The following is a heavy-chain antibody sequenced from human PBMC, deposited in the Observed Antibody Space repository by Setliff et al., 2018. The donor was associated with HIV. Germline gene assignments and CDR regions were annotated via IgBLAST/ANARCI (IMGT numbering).Heavy chain of an antibody. Sequence: PSETLSLTCTVSGGSISSGRYYWSWIRQPAGKGLEWIGRIHTSGSTNYNTSLKSRVTMSVDTSKNQFSLRLTSVTAADTAVYFCARLRITMIMMLNYFDYWGQGTLVTVSS. J-gene: IGHJ4*02. CDR1: GGSISSGRYY. CDR2: IHTSGST. D-gene: IGHD3-22*01. CDR3: ARLRITMIMMLNYFDY. V-gene: IGHV4-61*02.